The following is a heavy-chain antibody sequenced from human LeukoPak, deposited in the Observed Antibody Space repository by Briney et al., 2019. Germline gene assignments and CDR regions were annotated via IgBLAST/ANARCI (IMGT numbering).Heavy chain of an antibody. CDR1: GFTLSRYG. CDR3: VKGYCSCISCSLIDY. V-gene: IGHV3-64D*06. J-gene: IGHJ4*02. CDR2: ISSNGGST. Sequence: GGSLRLSCSASGFTLSRYGMHWVRQAPGKGLEYVSVISSNGGSTNYADSVKGRFTISRDNSKNTLRLQMSSLRAEDTAVYYCVKGYCSCISCSLIDYGGQGTLVTVSS. D-gene: IGHD2-2*01.